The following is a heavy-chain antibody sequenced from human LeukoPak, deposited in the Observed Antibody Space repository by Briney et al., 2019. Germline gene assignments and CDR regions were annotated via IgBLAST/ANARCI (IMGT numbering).Heavy chain of an antibody. J-gene: IGHJ6*03. Sequence: GGSLRLSCAASGFTFSDYYMSWIRQAPGKGLEWVSYISSSGSTIYYADSVKGRFTISRDNAKNSLYLQMNSLRAEDTAVYYCARITRGYSGYDYHYYYYMDVWGKGTTVTVSS. D-gene: IGHD5-12*01. V-gene: IGHV3-11*04. CDR3: ARITRGYSGYDYHYYYYMDV. CDR2: ISSSGSTI. CDR1: GFTFSDYY.